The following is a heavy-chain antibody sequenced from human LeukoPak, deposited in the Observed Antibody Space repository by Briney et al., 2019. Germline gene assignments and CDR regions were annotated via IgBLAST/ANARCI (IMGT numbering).Heavy chain of an antibody. CDR1: GGSFIGYY. J-gene: IGHJ4*02. D-gene: IGHD2-15*01. CDR3: ARGYCSGGSCYSFDY. V-gene: IGHV4-4*07. CDR2: IYTSGNT. Sequence: SETLSLTCSVSGGSFIGYYWSWIRQPAEKGPEWIGRIYTSGNTNYNPSLKSRVTMSVDTSRNQFSLKLSSVTAADTAVYYCARGYCSGGSCYSFDYWGQGTLVTVSS.